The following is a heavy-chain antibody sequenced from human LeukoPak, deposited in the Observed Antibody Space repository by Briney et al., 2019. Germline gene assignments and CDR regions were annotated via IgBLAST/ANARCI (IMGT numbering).Heavy chain of an antibody. CDR1: GGSISSSSYY. J-gene: IGHJ4*02. CDR3: ASGGPVTRFDY. V-gene: IGHV4-39*07. D-gene: IGHD4-17*01. Sequence: PSETLSLTCTVSGGSISSSSYYWGWIRQPPGKGLEWIGSIYYSGSTYYNPSLKSRVTISVDTSKNQFSLKLSSVTAADTAVYYCASGGPVTRFDYWGQGTLVTVSS. CDR2: IYYSGST.